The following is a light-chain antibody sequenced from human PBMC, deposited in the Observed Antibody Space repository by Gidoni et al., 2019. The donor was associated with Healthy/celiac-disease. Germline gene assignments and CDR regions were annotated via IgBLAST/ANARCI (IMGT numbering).Light chain of an antibody. CDR1: QSISSY. J-gene: IGKJ1*01. Sequence: IQLTQSPSSLSASVGDRVTITCRASQSISSYLAWYQQKPGKAPKLLIYAASTLQSGVPSRFGGSGSGTYFTLTISSLQPEDFATYYCQQLNSYPTFGQGTKVEIK. CDR2: AAS. V-gene: IGKV1-9*01. CDR3: QQLNSYPT.